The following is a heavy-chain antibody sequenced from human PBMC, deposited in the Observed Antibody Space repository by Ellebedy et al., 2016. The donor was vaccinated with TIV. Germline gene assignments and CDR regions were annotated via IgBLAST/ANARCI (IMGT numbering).Heavy chain of an antibody. D-gene: IGHD2-15*01. V-gene: IGHV4-59*12. Sequence: SETLSLTXTVSGGSISSYYWSWIRQPPGKGLEWIGYIYYSGSTYYNPSLKSRVTISVDTSKNQFSLKLSSVTAADTAVYYCASYCSGGSCYAFYWGRGTLVTVSS. CDR1: GGSISSYY. CDR2: IYYSGST. J-gene: IGHJ2*01. CDR3: ASYCSGGSCYAFY.